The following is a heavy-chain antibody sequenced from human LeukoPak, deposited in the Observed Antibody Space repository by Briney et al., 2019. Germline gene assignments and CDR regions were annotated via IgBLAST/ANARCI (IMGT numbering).Heavy chain of an antibody. CDR1: GFTFGDYA. D-gene: IGHD1-26*01. Sequence: GGSLRLSCSDSGFTFGDYAMSWFRQAPGKGLEWVGFIRSKAYGGTAEYAASVKGRFTISRDDSKSIAYLQMNSLKTEDTAVYYCTREGTQLWELLDYWGQGTLVTVSS. V-gene: IGHV3-49*03. CDR3: TREGTQLWELLDY. CDR2: IRSKAYGGTA. J-gene: IGHJ4*02.